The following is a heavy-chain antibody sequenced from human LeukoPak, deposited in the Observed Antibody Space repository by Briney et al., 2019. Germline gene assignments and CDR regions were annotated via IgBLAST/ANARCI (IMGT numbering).Heavy chain of an antibody. CDR1: GGTFSSYA. CDR2: IIPIFGTA. V-gene: IGHV1-69*06. CDR3: ARESSGYCSGGSCDWFDP. D-gene: IGHD2-15*01. J-gene: IGHJ5*02. Sequence: GASVKVSCKASGGTFSSYAISWVRQAPGQGLEWMGGIIPIFGTANYAQMFQGRVTITADKSTSTAYMELSSLRSEDTAVYYCARESSGYCSGGSCDWFDPWGQGTLVTVSS.